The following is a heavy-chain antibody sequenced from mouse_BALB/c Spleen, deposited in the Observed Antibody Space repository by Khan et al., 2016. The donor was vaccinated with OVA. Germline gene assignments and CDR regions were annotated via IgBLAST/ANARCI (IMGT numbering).Heavy chain of an antibody. V-gene: IGHV14-1*02. CDR1: GFNIKDYY. J-gene: IGHJ3*01. CDR2: IDPENGET. Sequence: VRLQQSGAELVRPGALVKLSCKASGFNIKDYYLHWVKQRPEQGLEWIGWIDPENGETVYDPKFQDKASITADTSSNQAYLQFSSLTSEDTAVDYCARSGYFAWFAYGGQGTLVTVSA. CDR3: ARSGYFAWFAY.